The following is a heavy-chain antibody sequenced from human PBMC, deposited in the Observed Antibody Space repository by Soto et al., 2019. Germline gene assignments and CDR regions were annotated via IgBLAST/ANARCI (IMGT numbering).Heavy chain of an antibody. CDR2: ISGSGGST. D-gene: IGHD5-18*01. V-gene: IGHV3-23*01. J-gene: IGHJ4*02. CDR3: AKDLLWIQLWQGFDY. Sequence: GGSLRLSCAASGFTFSSYAMSWVRQAPGKGLEWVSAISGSGGSTYYADSVKGRFTISRDNSKNTLYLQMNSLRAEDTAVYYCAKDLLWIQLWQGFDYWGQGTLVTVSS. CDR1: GFTFSSYA.